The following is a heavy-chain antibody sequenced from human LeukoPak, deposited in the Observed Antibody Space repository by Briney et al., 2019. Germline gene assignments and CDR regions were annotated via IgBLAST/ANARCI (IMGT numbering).Heavy chain of an antibody. J-gene: IGHJ5*01. CDR1: GFTFSSYA. CDR2: ISWNSGSI. D-gene: IGHD6-19*01. CDR3: AKDSRYSSGWYDS. V-gene: IGHV3-9*01. Sequence: GGSLRLSCAASGFTFSSYAMSWVRQAPGKGLEWVSSISWNSGSIGYADSVKGRFTISRDNAKNSLYLQMNSLRAEDTALYYCAKDSRYSSGWYDSWGQGTLVTVSS.